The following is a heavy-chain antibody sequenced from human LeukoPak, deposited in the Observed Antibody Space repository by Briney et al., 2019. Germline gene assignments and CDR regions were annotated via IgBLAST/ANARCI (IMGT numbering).Heavy chain of an antibody. CDR1: GFTFSSYA. D-gene: IGHD1-26*01. J-gene: IGHJ6*02. Sequence: PGGSLRLSCAASGFTFSSYAMSWVRQAPGKGLEWVSAISGSGGSTYYADSVKGRFTISRDNSKNTLYLQMNSLRAEDTAVYYCAKRDVSGSYYYYGMDVWGQGTTVTVSS. CDR3: AKRDVSGSYYYYGMDV. V-gene: IGHV3-23*01. CDR2: ISGSGGST.